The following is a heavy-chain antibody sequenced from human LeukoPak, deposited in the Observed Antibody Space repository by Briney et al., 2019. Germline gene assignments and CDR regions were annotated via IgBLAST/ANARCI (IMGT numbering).Heavy chain of an antibody. D-gene: IGHD2-2*01. J-gene: IGHJ4*02. V-gene: IGHV4-59*01. CDR3: ARVRYCSTNRCYDREFDN. CDR1: GGSISNYY. Sequence: SETLSLTCTVSGGSISNYYWSWIRQPPGKGLEWIGYIYYSGNTNYNPSLKSRVTISVDTSKNQFSLKLNSVTAADTAVYYCARVRYCSTNRCYDREFDNWGQGTLVTVSS. CDR2: IYYSGNT.